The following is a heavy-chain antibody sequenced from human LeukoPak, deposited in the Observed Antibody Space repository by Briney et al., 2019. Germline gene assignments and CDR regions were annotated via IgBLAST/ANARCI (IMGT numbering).Heavy chain of an antibody. V-gene: IGHV1-69*13. CDR2: IIPIFGTA. Sequence: ASVKVSCKASGGTFSSFTISWVRQAPGQGLEWMGGIIPIFGTANYAQKFQGRVTITADESTSTAYMELSSLRSEDTAVYYCAKDPPHLYDYVWGSFDSWGQGTLVTVSS. CDR1: GGTFSSFT. CDR3: AKDPPHLYDYVWGSFDS. D-gene: IGHD3-16*01. J-gene: IGHJ4*02.